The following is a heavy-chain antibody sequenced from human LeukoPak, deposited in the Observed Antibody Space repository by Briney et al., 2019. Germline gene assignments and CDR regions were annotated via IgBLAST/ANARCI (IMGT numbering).Heavy chain of an antibody. Sequence: EASVKVSCKASGYTFTSYGISWVRQAPGQGLECMGWISAYNGNTNYAQKFQDRLTMTTDKSTSTAYMELRSLRSDDTAVYYCARDTAMAYYVESYFDPWGQGTLVTVSS. J-gene: IGHJ5*02. V-gene: IGHV1-18*01. CDR1: GYTFTSYG. CDR3: ARDTAMAYYVESYFDP. D-gene: IGHD5-18*01. CDR2: ISAYNGNT.